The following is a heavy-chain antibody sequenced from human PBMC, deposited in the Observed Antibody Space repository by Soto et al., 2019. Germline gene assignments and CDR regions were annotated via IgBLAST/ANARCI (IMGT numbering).Heavy chain of an antibody. Sequence: PGGSLRLSCAASGFTFSSYAMHWVRQAPGKGLEWVAVISYDGSNKYYADSVKGRFTISRDNSKNTLYLQMNSLRAEDTAVYYCARDSQYGDYHDAFDIWGQGTMVTVSS. CDR2: ISYDGSNK. D-gene: IGHD4-17*01. CDR1: GFTFSSYA. CDR3: ARDSQYGDYHDAFDI. J-gene: IGHJ3*02. V-gene: IGHV3-30-3*01.